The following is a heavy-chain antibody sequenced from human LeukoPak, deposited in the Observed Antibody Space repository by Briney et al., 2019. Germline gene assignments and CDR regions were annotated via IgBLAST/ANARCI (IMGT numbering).Heavy chain of an antibody. V-gene: IGHV4-61*02. Sequence: SQTLSLTCTVSGGSISSGSDYWSWIRQPAGKGLEWIGRIYTSGSTNYNPSLKSRVTISVDTSKNQFSLKLSSVTAADTAVYYCARERDFWSGYYTNWFDPWGQGTLVTVSS. CDR2: IYTSGST. D-gene: IGHD3-3*01. CDR3: ARERDFWSGYYTNWFDP. CDR1: GGSISSGSDY. J-gene: IGHJ5*02.